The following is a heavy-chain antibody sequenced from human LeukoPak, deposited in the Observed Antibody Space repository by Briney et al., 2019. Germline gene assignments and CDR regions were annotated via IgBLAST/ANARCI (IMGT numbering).Heavy chain of an antibody. V-gene: IGHV3-23*01. Sequence: PGGSLRLSCAASGFTFSSYAMSWVRQAPGKGLEWVSAISGSGGSTYHADSVKGRFTISRDNSKNTLYLQMNSLRAEDTAVYYCAKDQGCSSTSCYRPLDYWGQGTLVTVSS. CDR3: AKDQGCSSTSCYRPLDY. D-gene: IGHD2-2*02. CDR1: GFTFSSYA. J-gene: IGHJ4*02. CDR2: ISGSGGST.